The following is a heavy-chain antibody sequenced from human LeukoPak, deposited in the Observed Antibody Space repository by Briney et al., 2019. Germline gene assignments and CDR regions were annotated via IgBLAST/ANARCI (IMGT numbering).Heavy chain of an antibody. CDR2: ISYDGSNK. J-gene: IGHJ6*02. V-gene: IGHV3-30*18. CDR1: GFTFSSYG. Sequence: PGRSLRLSCAASGFTFSSYGMHWVRQAPGKGLEWVAVISYDGSNKYYADSVKGRFTISRDNSKNTLYLQMNSLRAEDTAAYYCAKDWSTYYYYYGMDVWGQGTTVTVSS. CDR3: AKDWSTYYYYYGMDV.